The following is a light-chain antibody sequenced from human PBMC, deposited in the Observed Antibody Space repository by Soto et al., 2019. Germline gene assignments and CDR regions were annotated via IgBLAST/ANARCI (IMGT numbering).Light chain of an antibody. Sequence: ILLTQSPGTLSLSPGERATLSCRASQSVSSSYLAWYQQKPGQAPRLLIYGASSRATGIPDRFSGSGSGTDFTLTISRLEPEDFVVYYCQQYGSPPQTFGQGTKVDIK. CDR2: GAS. V-gene: IGKV3-20*01. CDR1: QSVSSSY. J-gene: IGKJ1*01. CDR3: QQYGSPPQT.